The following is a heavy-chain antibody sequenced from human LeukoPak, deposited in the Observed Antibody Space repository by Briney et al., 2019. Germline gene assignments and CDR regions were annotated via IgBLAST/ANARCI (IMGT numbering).Heavy chain of an antibody. CDR3: ARVPPGVIVGGDAFDI. CDR1: GGSISSYY. V-gene: IGHV4-59*01. J-gene: IGHJ3*02. CDR2: IYYSGST. Sequence: SETLSLTCTVSGGSISSYYWSWIRQPPGKGLEWIGYIYYSGSTNYNPSLKSRVTISVDTSKNQFSLKLSSVTAADTAVYYCARVPPGVIVGGDAFDIWGQGTMVTVSS. D-gene: IGHD3-22*01.